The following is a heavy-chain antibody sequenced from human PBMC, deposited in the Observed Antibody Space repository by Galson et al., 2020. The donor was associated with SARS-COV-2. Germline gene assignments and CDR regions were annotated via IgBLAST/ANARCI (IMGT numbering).Heavy chain of an antibody. J-gene: IGHJ4*02. CDR1: GFSFSSYW. Sequence: ASLKISCAASGFSFSSYWMHWVRQAPGKGLVWVSPIVAKGGTTTYADSVKGRFNISRDNAKNTLYLQMNNLRAEDTAVYYGARVADGPNYDGRDYWGQGTLVTVSS. CDR2: IVAKGGTT. CDR3: ARVADGPNYDGRDY. V-gene: IGHV3-74*01. D-gene: IGHD3-16*01.